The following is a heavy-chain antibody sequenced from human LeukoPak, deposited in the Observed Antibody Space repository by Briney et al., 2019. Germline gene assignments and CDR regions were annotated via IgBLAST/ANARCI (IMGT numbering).Heavy chain of an antibody. Sequence: GGSLRLSCAASGFTFSSYSMNWVRQAPGKGLEGVSYISSSSSTIYYADSVKGRFTISRDNAKNSLYLQMNSLRAEDTAVYYCASGIAVAYPMADYWGQGTLVTVSS. D-gene: IGHD6-19*01. CDR1: GFTFSSYS. V-gene: IGHV3-48*01. J-gene: IGHJ4*02. CDR2: ISSSSSTI. CDR3: ASGIAVAYPMADY.